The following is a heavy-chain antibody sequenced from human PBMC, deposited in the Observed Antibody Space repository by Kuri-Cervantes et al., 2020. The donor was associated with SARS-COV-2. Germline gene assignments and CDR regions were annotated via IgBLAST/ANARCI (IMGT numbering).Heavy chain of an antibody. CDR2: IYHSGST. CDR1: GYSISSGYY. J-gene: IGHJ6*03. D-gene: IGHD2-2*01. V-gene: IGHV4-38-2*02. CDR3: AREVGLVPAAMLLDYYYYMDV. Sequence: SETLSLTCAVSGYSISSGYYWGWIRQPPGKGLEWIGSIYHSGSTYYNPSLKSRVTISVDTSKNQFSLKLSSVTAADTAVYYCAREVGLVPAAMLLDYYYYMDVWGKGTTVTVSS.